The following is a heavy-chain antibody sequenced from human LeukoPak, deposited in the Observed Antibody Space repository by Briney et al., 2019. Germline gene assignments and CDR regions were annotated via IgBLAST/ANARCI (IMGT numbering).Heavy chain of an antibody. D-gene: IGHD6-13*01. CDR3: ARDRPRGYSSSWYEGFDY. Sequence: PSETLSLTCTVSVGSISSYYWSWIRQPPGKGLEWIGYIYYSGSTNYNPSLKSRVTISVDTSKNQFSLKLSSVTAADTAVYYCARDRPRGYSSSWYEGFDYWGQGTLVTVSS. CDR1: VGSISSYY. J-gene: IGHJ4*02. CDR2: IYYSGST. V-gene: IGHV4-59*01.